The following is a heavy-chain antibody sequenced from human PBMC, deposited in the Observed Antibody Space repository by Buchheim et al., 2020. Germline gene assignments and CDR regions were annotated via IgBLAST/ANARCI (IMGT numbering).Heavy chain of an antibody. CDR1: GYTFTGYY. D-gene: IGHD3-22*01. V-gene: IGHV1-2*04. CDR2: INPNSGGT. Sequence: QVQLVQSGAEVKKPGASVKVSCKASGYTFTGYYMHWVRQAPGQGLEWIGWINPNSGGTNYAQQFQGWVTMTRDTSISTAYMELSRLRSDDTAVYYCARDYYDSSGYYYGMDVWGQGTT. CDR3: ARDYYDSSGYYYGMDV. J-gene: IGHJ6*02.